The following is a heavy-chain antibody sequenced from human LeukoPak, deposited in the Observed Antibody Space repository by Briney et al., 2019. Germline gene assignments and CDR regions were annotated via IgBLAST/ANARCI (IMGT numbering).Heavy chain of an antibody. D-gene: IGHD1-26*01. Sequence: GASVTVSCTASGYTFTGYYMHWVRQAPGQGLECMGIINPSGGSTSYAQKFQGRVTMTRDMSTSTVYMELSSLRSEDTAVYYCARGGVGATTYVWFDPWGQGTLVTVSS. CDR3: ARGGVGATTYVWFDP. CDR1: GYTFTGYY. J-gene: IGHJ5*02. V-gene: IGHV1-46*01. CDR2: INPSGGST.